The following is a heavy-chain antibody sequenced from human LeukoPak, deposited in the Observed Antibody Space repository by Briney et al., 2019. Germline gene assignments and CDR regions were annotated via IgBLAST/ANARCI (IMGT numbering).Heavy chain of an antibody. Sequence: GGSLRLSCAASGFTFSSYAMSWVRQAPGKGLEWVSAISGSGGSTYYADSVKGRFTISRDNSKNTLYLQMNSLRAEDTAVYYCAKGKQWLLLRPRLVFDIWGQGTMVTVSS. CDR1: GFTFSSYA. D-gene: IGHD3-22*01. V-gene: IGHV3-23*01. CDR3: AKGKQWLLLRPRLVFDI. J-gene: IGHJ3*02. CDR2: ISGSGGST.